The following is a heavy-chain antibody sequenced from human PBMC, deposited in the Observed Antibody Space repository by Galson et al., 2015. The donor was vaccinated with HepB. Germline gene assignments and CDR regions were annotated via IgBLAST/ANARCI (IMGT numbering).Heavy chain of an antibody. J-gene: IGHJ6*02. CDR2: ISAHNAYT. Sequence: SVKVSCKASGYTFSNYGISWVRQAPGQGLEWLGWISAHNAYTNYAQNLQGRVTMASDTSTSTTYMDLRSLRSDDTAVYYCAREQRVRGAPLYYYGMDVWGQGTTVTVSS. V-gene: IGHV1-18*01. CDR3: AREQRVRGAPLYYYGMDV. CDR1: GYTFSNYG. D-gene: IGHD3-10*01.